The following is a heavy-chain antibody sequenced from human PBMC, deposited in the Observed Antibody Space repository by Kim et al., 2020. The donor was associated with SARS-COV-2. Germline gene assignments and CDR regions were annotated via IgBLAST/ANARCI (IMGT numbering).Heavy chain of an antibody. Sequence: LKSRVTISVDTSKNQFSLKLSSVTAADTAVYYCARRGLGWVAATPYYFDYWGQGTLVTVS. V-gene: IGHV4-39*01. CDR3: ARRGLGWVAATPYYFDY. J-gene: IGHJ4*02. D-gene: IGHD2-15*01.